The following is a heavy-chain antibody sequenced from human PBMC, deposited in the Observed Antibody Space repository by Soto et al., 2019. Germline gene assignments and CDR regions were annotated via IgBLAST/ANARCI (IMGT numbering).Heavy chain of an antibody. Sequence: PSETLSLTCTVSGGSISSYYWSWIRQPPGKGLEWIGYIYYSGSTNYNPSLKSRVTIPVDTSKNQFSLKLSSVTAADTAVYYCARVGGKYSSGSYEYWGQGTLVTVS. CDR1: GGSISSYY. CDR2: IYYSGST. V-gene: IGHV4-59*01. D-gene: IGHD6-19*01. CDR3: ARVGGKYSSGSYEY. J-gene: IGHJ4*02.